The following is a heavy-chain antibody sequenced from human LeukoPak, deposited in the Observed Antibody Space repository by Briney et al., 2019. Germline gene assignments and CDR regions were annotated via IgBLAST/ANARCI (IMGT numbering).Heavy chain of an antibody. J-gene: IGHJ6*02. V-gene: IGHV3-23*01. Sequence: GGSLRLSCAASGFTFTTYSMSWVRQAPGKGLESVSAIRGSGGSTYYADSVKGRFTISRDDSKSTLYLQMNSLRAEDTAVYNCARDRGSREDGMDVWGQGTTVTVSS. D-gene: IGHD1-26*01. CDR1: GFTFTTYS. CDR3: ARDRGSREDGMDV. CDR2: IRGSGGST.